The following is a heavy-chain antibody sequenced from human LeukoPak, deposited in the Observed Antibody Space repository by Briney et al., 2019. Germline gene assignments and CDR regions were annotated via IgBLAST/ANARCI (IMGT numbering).Heavy chain of an antibody. Sequence: ASVKVSCKASGYTFTSYGISWVRQAPGQGLEWMGWISAYNGNTNYAQKLQGRVTMTTDTSTSTAYMELRGLRSDDTAVYYCARVCGGSCYGRKGPNWFDPWGQGTLVTVSS. D-gene: IGHD2-15*01. CDR2: ISAYNGNT. CDR3: ARVCGGSCYGRKGPNWFDP. J-gene: IGHJ5*02. CDR1: GYTFTSYG. V-gene: IGHV1-18*01.